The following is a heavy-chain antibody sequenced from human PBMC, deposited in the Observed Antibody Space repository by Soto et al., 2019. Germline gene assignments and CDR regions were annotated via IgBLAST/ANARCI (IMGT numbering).Heavy chain of an antibody. CDR2: INHSGST. CDR3: ARTTKYYQLPRPYYYYYYMDV. Sequence: SETLSLTCAVYGGSFSGYYWSWIRQPPGKGLEWIGEINHSGSTNYNPSLKSRVTISVDTSKNQFSLKLSSVTAADTAVYYCARTTKYYQLPRPYYYYYYMDVWGKGTTVTVSS. V-gene: IGHV4-34*01. J-gene: IGHJ6*03. D-gene: IGHD2-2*01. CDR1: GGSFSGYY.